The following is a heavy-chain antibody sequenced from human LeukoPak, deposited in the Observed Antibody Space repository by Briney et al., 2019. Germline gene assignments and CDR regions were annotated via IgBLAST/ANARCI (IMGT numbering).Heavy chain of an antibody. CDR1: GFTFNNYL. CDR3: AKECDYSPGHKFDL. Sequence: GGSLRLSCAAFGFTFNNYLMSWVRQAPGKGLEWVSVLFTGGGRTLYADSVKGRFTISGDTSRTTLYLQMNGLRAEDTAVYYCAKECDYSPGHKFDLWGQGTLVTVSS. CDR2: LFTGGGRT. V-gene: IGHV3-23*01. D-gene: IGHD3-10*01. J-gene: IGHJ4*02.